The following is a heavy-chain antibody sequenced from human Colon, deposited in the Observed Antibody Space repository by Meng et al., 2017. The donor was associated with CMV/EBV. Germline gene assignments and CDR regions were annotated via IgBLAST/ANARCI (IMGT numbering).Heavy chain of an antibody. Sequence: SIITTDYYWGWGRPPPGKGLEWLGTVYYNGVTYNNPSLKSRVTISIDTSRNQFSLKLASVTAADTAVYYCAIEDRTMVAVATGSEYWGLGTLVTVSS. J-gene: IGHJ4*02. CDR3: AIEDRTMVAVATGSEY. V-gene: IGHV4-39*07. CDR1: SIITTDYY. D-gene: IGHD4/OR15-4a*01. CDR2: VYYNGVT.